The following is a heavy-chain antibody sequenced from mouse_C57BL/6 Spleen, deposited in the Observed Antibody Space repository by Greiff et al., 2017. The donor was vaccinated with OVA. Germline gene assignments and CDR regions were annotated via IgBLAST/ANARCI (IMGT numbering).Heavy chain of an antibody. V-gene: IGHV1-4*01. Sequence: QVQLKESGAELARPGASVKMSCKASGYTFTSYTMHWVKQRPGQGLEWIGYINPSSGYTKYNQKFQDKATLTADNSSSTAYMQLSSLTSEDSVVYYCARYDGHCEGGWGQGTTLTVSS. J-gene: IGHJ2*01. D-gene: IGHD2-3*01. CDR1: GYTFTSYT. CDR2: INPSSGYT. CDR3: ARYDGHCEGG.